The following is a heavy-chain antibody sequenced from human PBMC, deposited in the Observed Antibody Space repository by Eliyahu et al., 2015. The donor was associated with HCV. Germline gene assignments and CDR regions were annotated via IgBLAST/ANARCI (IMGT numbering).Heavy chain of an antibody. Sequence: QVQLVESGGGVVQPGRSLRLSCTASGFTFSSYGMHWVRQAPGKGLGWVAVIWYDGSNKYYADSVKGRFTISRDNSKNTLYLQMNSLRAEDTAVYYCARVEDGYWGQGTLVTVSS. CDR3: ARVEDGY. CDR1: GFTFSSYG. J-gene: IGHJ4*02. CDR2: IWYDGSNK. D-gene: IGHD2-15*01. V-gene: IGHV3-33*01.